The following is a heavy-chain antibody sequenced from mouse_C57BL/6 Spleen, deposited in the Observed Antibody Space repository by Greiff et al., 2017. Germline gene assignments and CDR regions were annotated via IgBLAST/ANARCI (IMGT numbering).Heavy chain of an antibody. D-gene: IGHD2-5*01. V-gene: IGHV1-82*01. CDR3: ARSDYSNSFAY. CDR2: IYPGDGDT. CDR1: GYAFSSSW. Sequence: VQLQQSGPELVKPGASVKISCKASGYAFSSSWMNWVKQRPGKGLEWIGRIYPGDGDTNYNGKFKGKATLTADKSSSTAYMQLSSLTSEDSAVYFCARSDYSNSFAYWGQGTLVTVSA. J-gene: IGHJ3*01.